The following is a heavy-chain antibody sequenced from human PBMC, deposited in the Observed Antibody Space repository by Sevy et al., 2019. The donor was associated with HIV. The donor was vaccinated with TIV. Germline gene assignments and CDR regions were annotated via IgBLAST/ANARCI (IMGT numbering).Heavy chain of an antibody. CDR3: AKDLDYYGMDV. V-gene: IGHV3-23*01. CDR1: GFTYTNYG. Sequence: GGSLRLSCAASGFTYTNYGMNWVRQAPGKGLEWVSGISGSGGSTNYAYSVKGRFTIFRDNSKNTLYLQMNSLRAEDTAVYYCAKDLDYYGMDVWGQGTTVTVSS. CDR2: ISGSGGST. J-gene: IGHJ6*02.